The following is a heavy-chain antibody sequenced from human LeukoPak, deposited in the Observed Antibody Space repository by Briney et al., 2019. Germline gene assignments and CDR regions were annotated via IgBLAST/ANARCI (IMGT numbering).Heavy chain of an antibody. V-gene: IGHV3-21*01. CDR2: ISSSSSYI. J-gene: IGHJ3*02. CDR3: ARDRSTYYYDSSGFTGAFVI. Sequence: PGGSLRLSCAASGFTFSSYSMNWVRQAPGKGLEWVSSISSSSSYIYYADSVKGRFTISRDNAKNSLYLQMNSLRAEDTAVYYCARDRSTYYYDSSGFTGAFVIWGQGTMVTVSS. D-gene: IGHD3-22*01. CDR1: GFTFSSYS.